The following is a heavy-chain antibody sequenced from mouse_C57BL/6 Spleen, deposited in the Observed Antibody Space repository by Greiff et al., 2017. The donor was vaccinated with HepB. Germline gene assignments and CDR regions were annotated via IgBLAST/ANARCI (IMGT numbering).Heavy chain of an antibody. CDR3: ARGLPSYYAMDY. CDR2: IFPGSGST. V-gene: IGHV1-75*01. J-gene: IGHJ4*01. CDR1: GYTFTDYY. D-gene: IGHD2-2*01. Sequence: QVQLQQSGPELVKPGASVKISCKASGYTFTDYYINWVKQRPGQGLEWIGWIFPGSGSTYYNEKFKGKATLTVDKSSSTAYMLRSSLTSEDSAVYFCARGLPSYYAMDYWGQGTSVTVSS.